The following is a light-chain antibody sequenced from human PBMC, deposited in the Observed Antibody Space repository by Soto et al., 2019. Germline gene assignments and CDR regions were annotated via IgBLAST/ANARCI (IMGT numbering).Light chain of an antibody. CDR1: QSVNSN. CDR3: QQYNNWPPYT. Sequence: EIVMTQSPITLSVSPGERVTLSCRASQSVNSNLAWYQQKPCQAPRLLIYGASTRATGIPARFSGSGSGTEFTLTISSLKSEDFAVYYCQQYNNWPPYTFGQGTKVEIK. CDR2: GAS. V-gene: IGKV3-15*01. J-gene: IGKJ2*01.